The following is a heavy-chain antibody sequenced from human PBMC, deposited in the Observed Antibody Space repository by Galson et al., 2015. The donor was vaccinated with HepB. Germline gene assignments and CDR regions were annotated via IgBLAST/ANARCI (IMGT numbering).Heavy chain of an antibody. CDR3: ARDLYYYDSSGYYY. J-gene: IGHJ4*02. V-gene: IGHV1-18*01. CDR2: ISAYNGNT. D-gene: IGHD3-22*01. Sequence: SVKVSCKASGYTFTSYGISWVRQAPGQGLEWMGWISAYNGNTNYAQKLQGRVTMTTDTSTSTAYMELRSLRSDDTAVYYCARDLYYYDSSGYYYWGQGTLVTVSS. CDR1: GYTFTSYG.